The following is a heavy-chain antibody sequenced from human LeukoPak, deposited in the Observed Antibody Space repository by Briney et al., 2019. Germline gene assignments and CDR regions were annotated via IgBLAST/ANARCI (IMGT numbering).Heavy chain of an antibody. V-gene: IGHV4-4*02. CDR1: GGSISSSNW. Sequence: SETLSLTCAVSGGSISSSNWWCWVRQPPGKGLEWIGEIYHSGSTNYNPSLKSRVTISVDKSKNQFSLKLSSVTAADTAVYYCARTYGDYVPYFDYWGQGTLVTVSS. CDR3: ARTYGDYVPYFDY. CDR2: IYHSGST. J-gene: IGHJ4*02. D-gene: IGHD4-17*01.